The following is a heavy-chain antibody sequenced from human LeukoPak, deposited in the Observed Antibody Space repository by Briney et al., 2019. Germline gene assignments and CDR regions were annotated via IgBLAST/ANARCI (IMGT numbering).Heavy chain of an antibody. J-gene: IGHJ6*02. CDR3: TTARNSNYYYYGMDV. D-gene: IGHD4-11*01. V-gene: IGHV3-15*07. CDR2: IKSKVNGGTT. CDR1: GITFSNAW. Sequence: PGGSLRLSCVVSGITFSNAWMNWVRQTPGKGLEWVGRIKSKVNGGTTDYAAPVKGRFTISRDDSKNTLYLQMSSLKTEDTAVYYCTTARNSNYYYYGMDVWGQGTTVTVSS.